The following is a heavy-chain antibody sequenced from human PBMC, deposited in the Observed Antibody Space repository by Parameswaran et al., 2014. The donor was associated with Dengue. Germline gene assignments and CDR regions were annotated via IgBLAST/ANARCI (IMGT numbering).Heavy chain of an antibody. D-gene: IGHD2-8*01. CDR2: IYYSGST. V-gene: IGHV4-59*01. J-gene: IGHJ3*02. Sequence: RWIRQPQGRDWSGLGYIYYSGSTNYNPSLKSRVTISVDTSKNQFSLKLSSVTAADTAVYYCARDCTNGVCTYDDAFDIWGQGDNGHRLL. CDR3: ARDCTNGVCTYDDAFDI.